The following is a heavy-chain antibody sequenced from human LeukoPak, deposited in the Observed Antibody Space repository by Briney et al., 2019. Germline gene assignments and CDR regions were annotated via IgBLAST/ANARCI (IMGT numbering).Heavy chain of an antibody. V-gene: IGHV3-73*01. Sequence: GGSLRLSCAASGFTFSGSAMHWVRQASGKGLEWVGRIRSEANSYATAYAASVKGRFTISRDDSKNTAYLQMNSLKTEDTAVYYCTRQAGWGYFDYWGQGTLVTVSS. J-gene: IGHJ4*02. CDR3: TRQAGWGYFDY. CDR2: IRSEANSYAT. CDR1: GFTFSGSA. D-gene: IGHD6-19*01.